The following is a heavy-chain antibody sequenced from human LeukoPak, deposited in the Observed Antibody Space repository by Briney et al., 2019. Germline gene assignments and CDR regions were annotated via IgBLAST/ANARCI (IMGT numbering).Heavy chain of an antibody. CDR3: ARDPYGSGSYYRVFDY. V-gene: IGHV3-33*01. Sequence: PGRSLRLSCAASGFTFSSYGMHWVRQAPGKGLGWVAVIWYDGSNKYYADSVKGRFTISRDNSKNTLYLQMNSLRAEDTAVYYCARDPYGSGSYYRVFDYWGQGTLVTVSS. CDR1: GFTFSSYG. CDR2: IWYDGSNK. J-gene: IGHJ4*02. D-gene: IGHD3-10*01.